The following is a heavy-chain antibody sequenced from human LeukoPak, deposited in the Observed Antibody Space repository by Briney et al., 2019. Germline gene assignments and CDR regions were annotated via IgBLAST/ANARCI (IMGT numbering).Heavy chain of an antibody. CDR2: IYYSGST. D-gene: IGHD3-16*01. V-gene: IGHV4-59*01. CDR3: ARSGGFLGYMDV. Sequence: PSETQSLTCTVSGVSISSYYWSWIRQPPGKGLEWVGYIYYSGSTNYNPSLRSRVTISLDTSKNQFSLKLSSVTAADTAVYYCARSGGFLGYMDVWGKGTTVTVSS. CDR1: GVSISSYY. J-gene: IGHJ6*03.